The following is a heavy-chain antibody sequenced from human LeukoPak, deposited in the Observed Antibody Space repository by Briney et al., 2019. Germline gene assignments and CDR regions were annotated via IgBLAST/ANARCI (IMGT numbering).Heavy chain of an antibody. Sequence: PGGSLRLSCASSGFTFSHAWMSWVRQAAGTGPEGVGRVKSHVDVGTTDYAAPVKGRFTISRDDSKNTLYLQMNSLTTEDTAVSYRNADVTTMDKPIDSWGAGKLVTVSP. J-gene: IGHJ4*02. CDR3: NADVTTMDKPIDS. CDR1: GFTFSHAW. CDR2: VKSHVDVGTT. V-gene: IGHV3-15*01. D-gene: IGHD2-2*03.